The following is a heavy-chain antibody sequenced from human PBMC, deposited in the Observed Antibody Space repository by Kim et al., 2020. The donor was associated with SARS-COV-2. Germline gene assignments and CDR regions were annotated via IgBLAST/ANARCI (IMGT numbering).Heavy chain of an antibody. CDR2: IYYSGST. V-gene: IGHV4-39*01. Sequence: SETLSLTCTVSGGSISSSSYYWGWIRQPPGKGLEWIGIIYYSGSTYYNPSLKSRVTISVDTSKNQFSLKLSSVTAADTAVYYCASQPYDFWSGYFDYWGQGTLVTVSS. CDR3: ASQPYDFWSGYFDY. CDR1: GGSISSSSYY. D-gene: IGHD3-3*01. J-gene: IGHJ4*02.